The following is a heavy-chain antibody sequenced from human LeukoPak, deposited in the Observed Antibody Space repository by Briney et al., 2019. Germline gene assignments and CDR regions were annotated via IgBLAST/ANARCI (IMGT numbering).Heavy chain of an antibody. CDR3: VRDGLGSSWFVFDY. Sequence: GESLKISCKGAGYIFTTYLICCVRQMPGKGLEWMGIIYPGDSDPRYSPSFQGQVTISADKSISTAYLQWRRLRASNSAMYYCVRDGLGSSWFVFDYWGQGTLVTVSS. CDR1: GYIFTTYL. J-gene: IGHJ4*02. V-gene: IGHV5-51*01. CDR2: IYPGDSDP. D-gene: IGHD6-13*01.